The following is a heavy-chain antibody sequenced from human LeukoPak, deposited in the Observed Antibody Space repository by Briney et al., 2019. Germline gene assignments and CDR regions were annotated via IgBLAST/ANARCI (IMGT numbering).Heavy chain of an antibody. CDR2: IYSGGGT. J-gene: IGHJ5*02. CDR3: ARYPYSTSSWSDP. CDR1: GLTVSSDY. V-gene: IGHV3-66*01. D-gene: IGHD6-6*01. Sequence: PGGSLRLSCAASGLTVSSDYMSWVRQDPGKGLEWVSVIYSGGGTYYADSVRGRFTISRDNSKNTLYPQLNSLRAEDTAVYYCARYPYSTSSWSDPWGQGTLVTVSS.